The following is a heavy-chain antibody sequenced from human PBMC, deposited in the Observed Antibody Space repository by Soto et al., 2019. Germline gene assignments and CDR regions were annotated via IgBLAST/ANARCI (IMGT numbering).Heavy chain of an antibody. CDR3: ASSPDLYCSGGSCWLQH. Sequence: PSGPLSLTCTVSGGSISSGGYYWSWIRQHPGKGLEWIGYIYYSGSTYYNPSLKSRVTISVDTSKNQFSLKLSSVTAADTAVYYCASSPDLYCSGGSCWLQHWGLGTLVTVSS. CDR1: GGSISSGGYY. CDR2: IYYSGST. V-gene: IGHV4-31*03. J-gene: IGHJ1*01. D-gene: IGHD2-15*01.